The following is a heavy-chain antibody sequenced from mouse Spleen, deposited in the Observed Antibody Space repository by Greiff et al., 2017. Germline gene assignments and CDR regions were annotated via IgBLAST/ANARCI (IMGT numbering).Heavy chain of an antibody. J-gene: IGHJ2*01. D-gene: IGHD4-1*01. CDR2: ISSGGGST. V-gene: IGHV5-9*04. CDR1: GFTFSSYY. CDR3: ARASAGTYFDY. Sequence: EVKLMESGGGLVKLGGSLKLSCAASGFTFSSYYMSWVRQTPEKRLEWVATISSGGGSTYYPDSVKGRFTISRDNAKNTLYLQMSSLNSEDTAVYYCARASAGTYFDYWGQGTTLTVSS.